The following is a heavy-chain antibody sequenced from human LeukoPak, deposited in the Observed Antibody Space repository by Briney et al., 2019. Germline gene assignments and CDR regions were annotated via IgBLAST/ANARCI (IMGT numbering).Heavy chain of an antibody. D-gene: IGHD3-10*01. J-gene: IGHJ4*02. CDR1: GFTFSSHG. Sequence: GGSLRLSCAASGFTFSSHGMSWVRQAPGKGLEWVSAISGSGGSSFYADSVKGRFTISRDNSKNTLYLQMNSLRSDDTAVYYCARDVGGISTVRGVVIPPSLDYWGQGTLITVSS. CDR2: ISGSGGSS. CDR3: ARDVGGISTVRGVVIPPSLDY. V-gene: IGHV3-23*01.